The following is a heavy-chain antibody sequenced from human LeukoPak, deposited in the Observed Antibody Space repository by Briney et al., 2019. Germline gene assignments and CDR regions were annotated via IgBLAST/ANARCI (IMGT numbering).Heavy chain of an antibody. V-gene: IGHV4-34*01. Sequence: PSETLSLTCAVYGGSFSGYYWGWIRQPPGKGLEWIGEINHSGSTNYNPSLKSRVTISVDTSKNQFSLKLSSVTAADTAVYYCARGQGLSGSSSWYYFDYWGQGTLVTVSS. J-gene: IGHJ4*02. CDR3: ARGQGLSGSSSWYYFDY. D-gene: IGHD6-13*01. CDR1: GGSFSGYY. CDR2: INHSGST.